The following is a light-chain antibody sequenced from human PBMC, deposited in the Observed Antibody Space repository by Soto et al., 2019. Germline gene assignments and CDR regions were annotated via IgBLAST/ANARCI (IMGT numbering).Light chain of an antibody. J-gene: IGKJ1*01. CDR1: RTVHSN. CDR2: GAS. V-gene: IGKV3-15*01. Sequence: EIVMTQSPATVSVSPGDRVTLSCRASRTVHSNVAWYQHKPGQAPRLLIYGASFRATGMPARFSGSGFGTEFTLTISSLQSEDFAVYYCQQYNNWPRTFGQGTKWIS. CDR3: QQYNNWPRT.